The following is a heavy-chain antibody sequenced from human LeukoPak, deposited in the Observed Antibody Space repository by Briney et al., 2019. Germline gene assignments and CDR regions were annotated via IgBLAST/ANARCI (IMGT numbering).Heavy chain of an antibody. CDR3: LMYTSGWD. Sequence: GGSLRLSCAASGFTFSSYRMNWVRQAPGKGLEWVSFISSSGSTIYYADSVKGRFTISRDSAKNTLYLQTNSLRAEDTAMYYCLMYTSGWDWGQGTLVTVSS. V-gene: IGHV3-48*04. CDR1: GFTFSSYR. J-gene: IGHJ4*02. D-gene: IGHD6-19*01. CDR2: ISSSGSTI.